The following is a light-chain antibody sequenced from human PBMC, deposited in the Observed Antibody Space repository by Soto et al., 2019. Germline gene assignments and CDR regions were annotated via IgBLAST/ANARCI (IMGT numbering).Light chain of an antibody. V-gene: IGKV1-5*01. CDR1: QSISSW. CDR2: DAS. CDR3: QQYNSYSWT. Sequence: DIQITQSPSTLSASVGDRVTITCRASQSISSWLAWYQQTPGKAPKLLIFDASSLESGVPSRFSGSGSGTEFTLTISSLQPDDFATYYCQQYNSYSWTFGQGTKVDIK. J-gene: IGKJ1*01.